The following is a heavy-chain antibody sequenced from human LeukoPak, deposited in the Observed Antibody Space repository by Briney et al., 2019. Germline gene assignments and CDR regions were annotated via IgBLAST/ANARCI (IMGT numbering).Heavy chain of an antibody. CDR3: ARGYSSGRVDY. D-gene: IGHD6-19*01. CDR1: GGSISPYY. CDR2: IYYTGSA. J-gene: IGHJ4*02. Sequence: SETLSLPCTVSGGSISPYYWTWIRQPPGKGLEWIGYIYYTGSANYNPSLKSRVTISVDTSKNQFSLKLTSVTAADTALYYCARGYSSGRVDYWGQGTLVTVSS. V-gene: IGHV4-59*01.